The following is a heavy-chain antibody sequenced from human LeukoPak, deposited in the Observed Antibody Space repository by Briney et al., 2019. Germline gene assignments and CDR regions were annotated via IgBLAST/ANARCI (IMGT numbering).Heavy chain of an antibody. CDR2: IKQDGSEK. D-gene: IGHD3-16*02. CDR3: ARYDYVWGSYRYLDY. CDR1: GFTFSSYW. Sequence: PGGSLRLSYAASGFTFSSYWMRWVRPARGEGLEWVANIKQDGSEKYYVDSVKARFTISRDNAKNSLYLQMNSLRAEDTAVYYCARYDYVWGSYRYLDYWGQGTLLTVSS. J-gene: IGHJ4*02. V-gene: IGHV3-7*01.